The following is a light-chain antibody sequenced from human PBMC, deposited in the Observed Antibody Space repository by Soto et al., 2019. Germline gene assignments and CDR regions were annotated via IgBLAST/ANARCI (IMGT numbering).Light chain of an antibody. CDR2: DAS. CDR3: QQCDSLPHT. V-gene: IGKV1-33*01. CDR1: QDISNY. J-gene: IGKJ2*01. Sequence: DIQMTQSPSSLSASVGDRVTITCQASQDISNYLNWYQQKPGKAPKLLIYDASNLETGVPSRFSGSGSGTDFTFTISSLQPEDSATYYCQQCDSLPHTFGQGTKLEIK.